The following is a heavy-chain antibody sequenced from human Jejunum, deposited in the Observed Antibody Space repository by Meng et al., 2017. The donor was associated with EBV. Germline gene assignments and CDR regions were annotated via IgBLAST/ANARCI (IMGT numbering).Heavy chain of an antibody. CDR1: GGSISSSSYY. D-gene: IGHD1-26*01. CDR2: IFYSGST. Sequence: HLQLRESGPGLLKPSDALSLPCTVAGGSISSSSYYWGWIRQPPGKGLEWIGNIFYSGSTYYNPSLKSRVTISLDTSRNEFSLKLSSVTAADTAVYYCARASGSYWYWGQGTLVTVSS. CDR3: ARASGSYWY. V-gene: IGHV4-39*07. J-gene: IGHJ4*02.